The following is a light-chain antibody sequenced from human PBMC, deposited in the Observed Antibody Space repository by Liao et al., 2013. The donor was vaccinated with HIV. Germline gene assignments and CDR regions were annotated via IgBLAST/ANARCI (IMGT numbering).Light chain of an antibody. CDR2: YNT. Sequence: SYVLTQPPSVSVAPGKTAKITCGGINIGGETVHWYQQKPGQAPVLVIYYNTDRASGIPERFSGSTSESTATLTISRVEVGDEAEYYCQMWDSSADHPAFGGGTKLTVL. J-gene: IGLJ2*01. CDR3: QMWDSSADHPA. CDR1: NIGGET. V-gene: IGLV3-21*01.